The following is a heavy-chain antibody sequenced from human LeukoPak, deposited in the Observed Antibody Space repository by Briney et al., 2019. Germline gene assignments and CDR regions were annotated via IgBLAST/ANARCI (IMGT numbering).Heavy chain of an antibody. CDR1: GDSVSSNSAT. D-gene: IGHD3-3*01. V-gene: IGHV6-1*01. Sequence: SQTLSLTCAISGDSVSSNSATWNWIRQSPSRGLEWLGRTYYTSKWYNDYAVSVKSRVTISPDTSKNQFSLQLNSVTPEDTALYYCARDINPWSGYSGFDYWGQGTLVTVSS. CDR2: TYYTSKWYN. CDR3: ARDINPWSGYSGFDY. J-gene: IGHJ4*02.